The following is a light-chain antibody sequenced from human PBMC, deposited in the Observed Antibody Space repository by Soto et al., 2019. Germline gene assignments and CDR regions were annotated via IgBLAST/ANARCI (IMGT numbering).Light chain of an antibody. Sequence: QSVLTQPPSASGTPGQRVTISCSGSSSNIGSNTVNWYQQLPGTAPKLLIYSIYQRPSGVPDRFSGSKSGTSASLAISGLQSEDEADYYCAAWDDSLNGDVFGPGTKLTVL. CDR2: SIY. CDR3: AAWDDSLNGDV. V-gene: IGLV1-44*01. CDR1: SSNIGSNT. J-gene: IGLJ1*01.